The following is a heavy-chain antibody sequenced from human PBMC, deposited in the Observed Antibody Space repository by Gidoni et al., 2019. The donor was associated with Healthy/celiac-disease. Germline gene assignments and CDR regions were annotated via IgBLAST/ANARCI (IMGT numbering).Heavy chain of an antibody. V-gene: IGHV4-39*01. D-gene: IGHD3-3*01. Sequence: QLQLQESGPGLVKPSETLSLTCTVSGGSISSSSYYWGWIRQPPGKGLEWIGSIYYSGSTYYNPSLKSRVTISVDTSKNQFSLKLSSVTAADTAVYYCARHHPLLGWALGGYYTGAFDIWGQGTMVTVSS. CDR2: IYYSGST. CDR1: GGSISSSSYY. CDR3: ARHHPLLGWALGGYYTGAFDI. J-gene: IGHJ3*02.